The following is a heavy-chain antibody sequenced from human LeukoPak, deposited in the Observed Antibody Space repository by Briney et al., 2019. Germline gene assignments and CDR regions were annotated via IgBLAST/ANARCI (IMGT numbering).Heavy chain of an antibody. CDR3: AKRGVVIRVILVGFHKEAYYFDS. CDR1: GITLSNYG. V-gene: IGHV3-23*01. D-gene: IGHD3-22*01. J-gene: IGHJ4*02. CDR2: ISDSGGRT. Sequence: QSGGPLRLSCAVSGITLSNYGMSWVRQAPGKGLEWVAGISDSGGRTNYADSVRGRFTISRDNPKNTLYLQMNSLRAEDTAVYFCAKRGVVIRVILVGFHKEAYYFDSWGQGALVTVSS.